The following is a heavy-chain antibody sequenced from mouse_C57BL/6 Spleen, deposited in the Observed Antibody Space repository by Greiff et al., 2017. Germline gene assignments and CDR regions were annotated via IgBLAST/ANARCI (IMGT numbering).Heavy chain of an antibody. CDR1: GYAFSSSW. D-gene: IGHD2-4*01. CDR2: IYPGDGDT. J-gene: IGHJ2*01. CDR3: ARSGIGLRIDY. V-gene: IGHV1-82*01. Sequence: QVQLQQSGPELVKPGASVKISCKASGYAFSSSWMNWVKQRPGKGLEWIGRIYPGDGDTNYNGKFKGKATLTADKSSSTAYMQLSSLTSEDSAVYFCARSGIGLRIDYWGQGTTLTVSS.